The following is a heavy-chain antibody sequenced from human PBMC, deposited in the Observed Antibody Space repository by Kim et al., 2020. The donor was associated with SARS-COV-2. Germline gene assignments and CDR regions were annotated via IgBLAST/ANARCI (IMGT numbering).Heavy chain of an antibody. V-gene: IGHV4-31*03. D-gene: IGHD1-26*01. CDR1: GGSISSGGYY. CDR2: IYYSGST. CDR3: ARGRPTSGSSDAFDI. J-gene: IGHJ3*02. Sequence: SETLSLTCTVSGGSISSGGYYWSWIRQHPGKGLEWIGYIYYSGSTYYNPSLKSRVTISVDTSNNQFSLKLSSVTAADTAVYYCARGRPTSGSSDAFDIWGQGTRVTVSS.